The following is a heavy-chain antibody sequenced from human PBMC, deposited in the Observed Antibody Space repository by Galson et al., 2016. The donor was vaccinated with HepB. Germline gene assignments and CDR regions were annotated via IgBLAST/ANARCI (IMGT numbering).Heavy chain of an antibody. CDR2: IWSDGSNK. Sequence: SLRLSCAASGFTFSHLGMHWVRQAPGKGLEWVAFIWSDGSNKYYGDSVKGRFTISRDFSNNTLYLQMNSLRVEDTAVYYCARGAGDHWPRDYYGMDVWGQGTTVTVSS. V-gene: IGHV3-33*01. D-gene: IGHD4-17*01. J-gene: IGHJ6*02. CDR3: ARGAGDHWPRDYYGMDV. CDR1: GFTFSHLG.